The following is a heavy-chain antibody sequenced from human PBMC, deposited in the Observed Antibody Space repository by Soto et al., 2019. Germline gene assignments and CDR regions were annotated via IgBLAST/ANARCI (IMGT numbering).Heavy chain of an antibody. J-gene: IGHJ5*02. Sequence: SETLSLTCAVYGASLSDNYCNWLRQPPGKGLEWIGEINHSGNTNYNPSLRSRVTISIDTSKNQLSLNLRSVSAADTAVYYCARGRGEFSAWGRRTPVTVSS. D-gene: IGHD3-16*01. CDR3: ARGRGEFSA. V-gene: IGHV4-34*01. CDR2: INHSGNT. CDR1: GASLSDNY.